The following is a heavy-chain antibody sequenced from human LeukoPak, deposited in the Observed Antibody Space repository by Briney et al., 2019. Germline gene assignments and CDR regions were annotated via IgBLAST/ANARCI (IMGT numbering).Heavy chain of an antibody. Sequence: LETLSLTCTVSGGSISSYYWSWIRQPPGKGLEWIGYIYYSGSTNYNPSLKSRVTISVDTSKNQFSLKLSSVTAADTAVYYCARDPGNPYYYGSGSPPFYYYYGMDVWGKGTTVTVSS. V-gene: IGHV4-59*01. CDR1: GGSISSYY. J-gene: IGHJ6*04. CDR2: IYYSGST. D-gene: IGHD3-10*01. CDR3: ARDPGNPYYYGSGSPPFYYYYGMDV.